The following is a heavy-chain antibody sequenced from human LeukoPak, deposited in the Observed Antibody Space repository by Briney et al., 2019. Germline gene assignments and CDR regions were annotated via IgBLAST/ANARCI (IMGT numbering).Heavy chain of an antibody. CDR3: ARDAYYYDSSGYHDH. Sequence: SGGSLRLSCEASGFNFGMHWMSWVRQAPGKGLEWVAVIWYDGSNKYYADSVKGRFTISRDNSKNTLYLQMNSLRAEDTAVYYCARDAYYYDSSGYHDHWGQGTLVTVSS. D-gene: IGHD3-22*01. CDR1: GFNFGMHW. V-gene: IGHV3-33*07. CDR2: IWYDGSNK. J-gene: IGHJ4*02.